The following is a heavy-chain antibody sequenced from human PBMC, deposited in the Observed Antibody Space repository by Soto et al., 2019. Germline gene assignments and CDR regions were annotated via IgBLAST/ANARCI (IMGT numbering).Heavy chain of an antibody. CDR2: IKQDGSKK. J-gene: IGHJ6*02. V-gene: IGHV3-7*01. Sequence: GGSLRLSCAASGFTFSSYWMSWVRQAPGKGLEWVANIKQDGSKKYYEDSVKGRFTISRDNTKNSLYLQMNSLRAEDTAVYYCARDWAYSSCYYYYGMDVWGQGTTVTVSS. CDR1: GFTFSSYW. CDR3: ARDWAYSSCYYYYGMDV. D-gene: IGHD6-6*01.